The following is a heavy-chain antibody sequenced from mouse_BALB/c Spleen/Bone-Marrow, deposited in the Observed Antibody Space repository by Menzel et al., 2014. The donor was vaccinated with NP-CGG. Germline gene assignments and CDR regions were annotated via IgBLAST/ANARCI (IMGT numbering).Heavy chain of an antibody. CDR1: GFSLTSYG. J-gene: IGHJ4*01. Sequence: QVQLQQSGPGLVQPSQSLSITCTVSGFSLTSYGVHWVRQPPGKGLEWLGVIWSGGSTYYNAAFISRLSISKDNSKSQVLFKINSLQADDTAMYYCARKAYYYAMDYWGQGTSVTVSS. CDR3: ARKAYYYAMDY. CDR2: IWSGGST. V-gene: IGHV2-4*02.